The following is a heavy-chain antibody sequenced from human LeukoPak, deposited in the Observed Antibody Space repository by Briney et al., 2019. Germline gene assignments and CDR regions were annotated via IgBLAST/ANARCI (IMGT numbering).Heavy chain of an antibody. V-gene: IGHV4-38-2*01. CDR2: IYHTGST. D-gene: IGHD3-22*01. Sequence: SETLSLTCAVSGYSISSGYYWGWIRQPPGKGLEWIGSIYHTGSTYYNPSLQSRVTISLDSPKNQFSLKLTSLTAADTAVYYCASGGTAVVMALTYYFDTWGQGTPVTVSS. CDR3: ASGGTAVVMALTYYFDT. CDR1: GYSISSGYY. J-gene: IGHJ4*02.